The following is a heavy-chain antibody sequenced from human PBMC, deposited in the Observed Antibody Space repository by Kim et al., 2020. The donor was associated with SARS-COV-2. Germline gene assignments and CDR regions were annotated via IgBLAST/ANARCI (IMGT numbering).Heavy chain of an antibody. V-gene: IGHV3-23*01. CDR3: AKDHGRGLWFGELSGTVYYYYGMDV. CDR1: GFTFSSYA. Sequence: GGSLRLSCAASGFTFSSYAMSWVRQAPGKGLEWVSAISGSGGSTYYADSVKGRFTISRDNSKNTLYLQMNSLRAEDTAVYYCAKDHGRGLWFGELSGTVYYYYGMDVWGQGTTVTVSS. J-gene: IGHJ6*02. CDR2: ISGSGGST. D-gene: IGHD3-10*01.